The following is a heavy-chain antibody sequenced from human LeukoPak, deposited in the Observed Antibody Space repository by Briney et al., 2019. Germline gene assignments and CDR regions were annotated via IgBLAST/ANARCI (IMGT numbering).Heavy chain of an antibody. V-gene: IGHV4-59*02. J-gene: IGHJ5*02. CDR3: ARGGYYGSGNDFRFDP. CDR1: GGSVSSFY. CDR2: IYYGGIT. D-gene: IGHD3-10*01. Sequence: SETLSLTCTVSGGSVSSFYWSWIRQIPGKGLEWIGYIYYGGITNYNPSLKSRVTMSLHTSKNQVSLRLTSVTAADTAVYYCARGGYYGSGNDFRFDPWGQGTLVTVSS.